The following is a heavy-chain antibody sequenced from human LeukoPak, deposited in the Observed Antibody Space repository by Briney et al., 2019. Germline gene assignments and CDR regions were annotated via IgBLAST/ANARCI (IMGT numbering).Heavy chain of an antibody. Sequence: GGSLRLSCAASGFTFSSYGMHWVRQAPGKGLEWVAVISYDGSNKYYADSVKGRFTISRDNSKNTLYLQMNSLRAEDTAVYYCAGHYDILTGYYVNDYWGQGTLVTVSS. CDR2: ISYDGSNK. D-gene: IGHD3-9*01. V-gene: IGHV3-30*03. CDR1: GFTFSSYG. CDR3: AGHYDILTGYYVNDY. J-gene: IGHJ4*02.